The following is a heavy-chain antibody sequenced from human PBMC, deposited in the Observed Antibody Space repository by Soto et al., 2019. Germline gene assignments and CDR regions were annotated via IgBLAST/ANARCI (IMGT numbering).Heavy chain of an antibody. CDR2: IYYSGST. CDR1: GGSISSSSYY. V-gene: IGHV4-39*01. J-gene: IGHJ6*03. Sequence: SETLSLTCTVSGGSISSSSYYWGWIRQPPGKGLEWIGSIYYSGSTYYNPSLKSRVTISVDTSKNQFSLKLSSVTAADTAVYYCARYALVFRVSYHYYYMDVWGKGTTVTVSS. D-gene: IGHD3-16*02. CDR3: ARYALVFRVSYHYYYMDV.